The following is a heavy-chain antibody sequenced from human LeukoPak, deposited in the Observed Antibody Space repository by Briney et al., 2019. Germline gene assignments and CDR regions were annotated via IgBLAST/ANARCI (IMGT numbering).Heavy chain of an antibody. V-gene: IGHV1-69*06. Sequence: TVKVSCKASGGTFSSYAISWVRQAPGQGLEWMGGIIPIFGTANYAQKFQGRVTITADKSTSTAYMELSSLRSEDTAVYYCAKGVNSGWLADGYYGMDVWGQGTTVTVSS. CDR1: GGTFSSYA. CDR3: AKGVNSGWLADGYYGMDV. CDR2: IIPIFGTA. J-gene: IGHJ6*02. D-gene: IGHD6-19*01.